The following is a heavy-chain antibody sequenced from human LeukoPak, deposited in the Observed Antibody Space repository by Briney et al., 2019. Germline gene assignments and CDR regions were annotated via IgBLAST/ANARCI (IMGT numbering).Heavy chain of an antibody. CDR2: IYYSGST. J-gene: IGHJ5*02. D-gene: IGHD3-22*01. CDR3: ARQAGHYYDSSGYYPNWFDP. CDR1: GGSISSSSYY. V-gene: IGHV4-39*01. Sequence: SETLSLTCTVSGGSISSSSYYWGWFRQPPGKGLEWIGSIYYSGSTYYNPSLKSRVTISVDTSKNQFSLKLSSVTAADTAVYYCARQAGHYYDSSGYYPNWFDPWGQGTLVTVSS.